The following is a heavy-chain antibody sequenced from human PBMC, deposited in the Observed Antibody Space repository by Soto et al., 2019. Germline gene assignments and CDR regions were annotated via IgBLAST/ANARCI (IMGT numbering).Heavy chain of an antibody. Sequence: QVQLVQSGAEVKKPGASVKVSCKASGYTFTSNSIGWVRQAPGQGLEWMGWINVYNGNTKYAQQLQGRVTLTTDTSTSTAYMDFRSLRSYDTAVYYCARISSSSSCWLPDYWGQGTLVTVSS. CDR3: ARISSSSSCWLPDY. J-gene: IGHJ4*02. CDR2: INVYNGNT. V-gene: IGHV1-18*04. CDR1: GYTFTSNS. D-gene: IGHD2-2*01.